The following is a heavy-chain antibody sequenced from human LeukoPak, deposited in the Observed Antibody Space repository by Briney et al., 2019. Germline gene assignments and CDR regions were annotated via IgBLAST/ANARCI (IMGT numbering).Heavy chain of an antibody. V-gene: IGHV4-61*01. D-gene: IGHD6-19*01. J-gene: IGHJ4*02. CDR2: IYYSGST. CDR3: ATLNSSGWYSRNKYYFDY. Sequence: SETLSLTCNVSGGSISSSSVYWSWIRQPPGKGLEWIGYIYYSGSTNYNPSLKSRVTISVDTSKNQFSLKLSSVTAADTAVYYCATLNSSGWYSRNKYYFDYWGQGTLVTVSS. CDR1: GGSISSSSVY.